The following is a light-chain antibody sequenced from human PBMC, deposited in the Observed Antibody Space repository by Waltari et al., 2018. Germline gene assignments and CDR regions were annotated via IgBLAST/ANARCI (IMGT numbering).Light chain of an antibody. CDR1: QSVSSN. CDR2: GAS. V-gene: IGKV3-15*01. J-gene: IGKJ1*01. CDR3: QQYNNWPRT. Sequence: EIVMTQSPATLPVSPGERATLSCRASQSVSSNLAWYQHKPGQAPRLLIYGASTRATGIPARFSGSGSGTEFTLTISSLQSEDFAVYYCQQYNNWPRTFGQGTKVEMK.